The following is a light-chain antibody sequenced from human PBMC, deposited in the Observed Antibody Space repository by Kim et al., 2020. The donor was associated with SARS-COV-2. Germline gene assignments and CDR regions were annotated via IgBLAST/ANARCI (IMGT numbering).Light chain of an antibody. CDR1: RSVSSY. Sequence: LSPGESATLPCRASRSVSSYLAWYQQTPGQAPRLLIYDASNRATGIPARFSGSGSGTDFTLTISSLEPEDFAVYYCQQRSNWPPTFGQGTRLEIK. J-gene: IGKJ5*01. CDR2: DAS. CDR3: QQRSNWPPT. V-gene: IGKV3-11*01.